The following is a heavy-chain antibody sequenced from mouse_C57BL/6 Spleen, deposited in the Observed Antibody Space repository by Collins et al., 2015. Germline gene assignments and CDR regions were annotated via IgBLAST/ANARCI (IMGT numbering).Heavy chain of an antibody. CDR2: IDPSDSYT. Sequence: QVQLQQPGAELVMPGASVKLSRKASGYTFTSYWMHWVKQRPGQGLEWIGEIDPSDSYTNYNQKFKGKSTLTVDKSSSTAYMQLSSLTSEDSAVYYCARPRHGYYGSTIYYAMDYWGQGTSVTVSS. V-gene: IGHV1-69*01. D-gene: IGHD1-1*01. CDR3: ARPRHGYYGSTIYYAMDY. CDR1: GYTFTSYW. J-gene: IGHJ4*01.